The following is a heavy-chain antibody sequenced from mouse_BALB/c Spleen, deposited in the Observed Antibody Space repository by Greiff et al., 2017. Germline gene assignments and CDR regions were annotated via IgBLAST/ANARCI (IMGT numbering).Heavy chain of an antibody. Sequence: EVKLQESGPGLVKPSQSLSLTCTVTGYSITSDYAWNWIRQFPGNKLEWMGYISYSGSTSYNPSLKSRISITRDTSKNQFFLQLNSVTTEDTATYYCARLESSGYLAYWGQGTLVTVSA. V-gene: IGHV3-2*02. J-gene: IGHJ3*01. CDR1: GYSITSDYA. CDR3: ARLESSGYLAY. CDR2: ISYSGST. D-gene: IGHD3-1*01.